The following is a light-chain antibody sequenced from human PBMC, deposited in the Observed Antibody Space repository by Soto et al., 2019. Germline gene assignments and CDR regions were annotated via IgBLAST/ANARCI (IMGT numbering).Light chain of an antibody. CDR2: AAS. J-gene: IGKJ1*01. CDR3: HQYGYSPKT. Sequence: EIVLTQSPGTLSLTPGEKATLSCRASQSLSTTYLSWYQQKPGQAPRLLIYAASSRATGIPDRFSASGSGTDFTLTIRRLEPEDFAVYYCHQYGYSPKTFGQGTKVEIK. V-gene: IGKV3-20*01. CDR1: QSLSTTY.